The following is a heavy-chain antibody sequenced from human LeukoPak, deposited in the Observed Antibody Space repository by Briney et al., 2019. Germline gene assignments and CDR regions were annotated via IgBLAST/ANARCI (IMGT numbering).Heavy chain of an antibody. Sequence: SETLSLTCTVSGGSISSSSYYWGWIRQPPGKGLEWIGTIYYSGNTYYNPSLKSRVTISVDTSKNQFSLKPSSVTAADTAVYYCARAREGYSSGWYHTYFDYWGQGTLVTVSS. CDR1: GGSISSSSYY. CDR2: IYYSGNT. CDR3: ARAREGYSSGWYHTYFDY. D-gene: IGHD6-19*01. J-gene: IGHJ4*02. V-gene: IGHV4-39*07.